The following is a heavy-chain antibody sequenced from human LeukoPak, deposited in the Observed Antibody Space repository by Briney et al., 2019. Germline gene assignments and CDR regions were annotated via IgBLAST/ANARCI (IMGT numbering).Heavy chain of an antibody. J-gene: IGHJ4*02. Sequence: ASVKVSCKASGYTFTSYYMHWVRQAPGQGLEWMGIINPSGGSTSYAQKFQGRVTMTRDTSTSTVYMELSSLRSEDTAVYYCARTDCTNGVCYIPYFDYWDQGTLVTVSS. CDR3: ARTDCTNGVCYIPYFDY. V-gene: IGHV1-46*01. D-gene: IGHD2-8*01. CDR2: INPSGGST. CDR1: GYTFTSYY.